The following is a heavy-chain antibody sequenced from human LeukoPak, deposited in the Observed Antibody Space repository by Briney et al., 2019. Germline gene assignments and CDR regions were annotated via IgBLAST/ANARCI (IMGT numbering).Heavy chain of an antibody. D-gene: IGHD2-2*01. CDR1: GGSISSSSYY. Sequence: SETLSLTCSVSGGSISSSSYYWGWIRQPPGKGLERIGSIYYSGRTYYNPSLKSRVTISVDTSKNQFSLDLTSVTATDTAVYYCARLVGSCSTTSCSFDYWGQGTLVTVSS. CDR2: IYYSGRT. V-gene: IGHV4-39*01. J-gene: IGHJ4*02. CDR3: ARLVGSCSTTSCSFDY.